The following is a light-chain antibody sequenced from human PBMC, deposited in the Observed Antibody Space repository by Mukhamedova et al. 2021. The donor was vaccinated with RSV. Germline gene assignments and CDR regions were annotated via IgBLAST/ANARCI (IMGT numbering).Light chain of an antibody. J-gene: IGKJ4*01. V-gene: IGKV3-15*01. CDR1: QGVATN. CDR3: QQYNDWPPLT. CDR2: GAS. Sequence: LSCRASQGVATNLAWYQQRPGQAPRLLIFGASTRATGVPGRFKGTGSGTDFTLTIYSLQSEDFAIYYCQQYNDWPPLTFGGGTKV.